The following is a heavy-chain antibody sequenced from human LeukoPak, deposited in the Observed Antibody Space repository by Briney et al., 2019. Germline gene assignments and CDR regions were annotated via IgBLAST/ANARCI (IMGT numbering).Heavy chain of an antibody. CDR2: IKQDGSEK. Sequence: GGSLRLSCAASGFTFSSYWMSWVRQAPGKGLEWVANIKQDGSEKYYVDSVKGRFTISRDNAKNSLYLQMNSLRAEDTAVYYCARSRIAVAGGFDYWGQGTLVTVSS. CDR1: GFTFSSYW. CDR3: ARSRIAVAGGFDY. D-gene: IGHD6-19*01. V-gene: IGHV3-7*03. J-gene: IGHJ4*02.